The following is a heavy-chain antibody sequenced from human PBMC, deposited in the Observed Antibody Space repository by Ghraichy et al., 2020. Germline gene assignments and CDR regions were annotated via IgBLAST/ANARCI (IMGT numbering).Heavy chain of an antibody. Sequence: GESLNISCAASEFTFSTFGMHWVRQAPGKGLEWVAVISYDGSEKYYADSVKGRFAISRDNSEYTLYLQMNSLRAEDTAVYYCAKEGGTYFDSYYYGLNVWGQGTTVTVSS. J-gene: IGHJ6*02. CDR2: ISYDGSEK. CDR1: EFTFSTFG. CDR3: AKEGGTYFDSYYYGLNV. D-gene: IGHD1-26*01. V-gene: IGHV3-30*18.